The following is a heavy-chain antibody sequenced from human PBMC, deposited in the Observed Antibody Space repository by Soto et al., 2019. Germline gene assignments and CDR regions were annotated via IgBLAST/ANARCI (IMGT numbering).Heavy chain of an antibody. Sequence: EVQLLESGGGLVQPGGSLRLSCAASGFTFSSYAMSWVRQAPGKGLEWVSAISGSGGRTYYADSVKGRFTISRDNTKNTLYLQMNSLRAEDTAVYYCAKFPILFGEYYFDYLGQGTLVTGSS. V-gene: IGHV3-23*01. J-gene: IGHJ4*02. CDR3: AKFPILFGEYYFDY. CDR1: GFTFSSYA. D-gene: IGHD3-10*02. CDR2: ISGSGGRT.